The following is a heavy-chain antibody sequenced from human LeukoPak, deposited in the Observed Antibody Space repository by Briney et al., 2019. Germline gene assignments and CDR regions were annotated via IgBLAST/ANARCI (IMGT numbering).Heavy chain of an antibody. D-gene: IGHD5-18*01. CDR1: GAPISNGAYS. Sequence: SETLSLTCAVSGAPISNGAYSWSWIRQPLGKGLEWIGYISPRGSTHSNPSLKSRVTLSIDTSKNQFSLMLSSVTAADTAVYYCATEDTSMVYVVWGQGTLVTVSS. CDR3: ATEDTSMVYVV. J-gene: IGHJ4*02. CDR2: ISPRGST. V-gene: IGHV4-30-2*01.